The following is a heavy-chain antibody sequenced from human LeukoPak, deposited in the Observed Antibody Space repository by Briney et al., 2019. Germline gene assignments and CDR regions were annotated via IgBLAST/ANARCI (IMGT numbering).Heavy chain of an antibody. J-gene: IGHJ1*01. D-gene: IGHD2-15*01. V-gene: IGHV1-18*01. CDR1: GYTFTSYG. CDR2: ISAYNGNT. CDR3: ATGSPYCSGGSCYSPSYFQH. Sequence: GASVKVSCKASGYTFTSYGISWVRQAPGQGLEWMGWISAYNGNTNYAQKLQGRVTMTTDTSTSTAYMELRSLRSEDTAVYYCATGSPYCSGGSCYSPSYFQHWGQGTLVTVSS.